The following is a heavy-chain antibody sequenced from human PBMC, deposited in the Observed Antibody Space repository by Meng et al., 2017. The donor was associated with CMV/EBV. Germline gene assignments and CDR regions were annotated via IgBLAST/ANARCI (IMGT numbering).Heavy chain of an antibody. CDR3: ARGGIAAAGLH. CDR1: GGSISTSSYY. D-gene: IGHD6-13*01. CDR2: IYYSGST. J-gene: IGHJ4*02. Sequence: QLRLQESVPGLGTPSETLSLTRTVFGGSISTSSYYWGWIRQPPGKGLEWIGSIYYSGSTYYNPSLKSRVTISVDTSKNQFSLKLSSVTAADTAVYYCARGGIAAAGLHWGQGTLVTVSS. V-gene: IGHV4-39*07.